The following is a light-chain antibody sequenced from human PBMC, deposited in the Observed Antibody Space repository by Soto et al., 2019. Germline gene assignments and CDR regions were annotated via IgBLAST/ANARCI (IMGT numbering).Light chain of an antibody. J-gene: IGLJ3*02. CDR3: QSFDSSLSGWV. Sequence: QAVVTQPPSVSGAPGQRVTISCTGSSSNLGAGYDIHWYQHLPGTAPKLLIYGNNNRPSGVPDRFSGSRSGTSASLAITGLKGEDESDYYCQSFDSSLSGWVFGGGTKLTVL. V-gene: IGLV1-40*01. CDR2: GNN. CDR1: SSNLGAGYD.